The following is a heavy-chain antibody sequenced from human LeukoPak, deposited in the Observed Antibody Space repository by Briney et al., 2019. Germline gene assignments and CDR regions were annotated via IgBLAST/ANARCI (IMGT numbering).Heavy chain of an antibody. D-gene: IGHD6-19*01. CDR1: GFTFNSYA. Sequence: GGSVRLSCAASGFTFNSYAFNWVRQAPGKGLEWVSYISSSSNVIYYTDSVKGRFTISRDNARNLLSLQMNSLRAEDTAVYYCAKKGYSNGWRDSYYFDCWGQGTLVTVSS. V-gene: IGHV3-48*01. J-gene: IGHJ4*02. CDR2: ISSSSNVI. CDR3: AKKGYSNGWRDSYYFDC.